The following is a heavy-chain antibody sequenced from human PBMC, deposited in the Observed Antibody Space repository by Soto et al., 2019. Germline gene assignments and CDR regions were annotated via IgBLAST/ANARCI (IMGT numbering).Heavy chain of an antibody. CDR1: GGSINDFY. CDR2: IYYSGST. V-gene: IGHV4-59*01. D-gene: IGHD6-6*01. CDR3: ARVGGVAARTFDP. Sequence: TLSLTCTVSGGSINDFYWSWIRQPPGKGLEWIGYIYYSGSTDYNPSLKGRVTISVDTSKNQFSLKLRSVTAADTAVYYCARVGGVAARTFDPWGQGTQVTVSS. J-gene: IGHJ5*02.